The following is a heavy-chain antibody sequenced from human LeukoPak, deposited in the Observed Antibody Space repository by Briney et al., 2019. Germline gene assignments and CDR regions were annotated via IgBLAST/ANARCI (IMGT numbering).Heavy chain of an antibody. D-gene: IGHD3-22*01. CDR2: ISGSGGST. V-gene: IGHV3-23*01. CDR3: AKGGGSYYYDSSGL. CDR1: GFTFSSYA. J-gene: IGHJ4*02. Sequence: GGSLRLSCAASGFTFSSYAMSWVRQAPGKGLEWVSAISGSGGSTYYAGSVKGRFTISRDNSKNTLYLQMNSLRAEDTAVYYCAKGGGSYYYDSSGLWGQGTLVTVSS.